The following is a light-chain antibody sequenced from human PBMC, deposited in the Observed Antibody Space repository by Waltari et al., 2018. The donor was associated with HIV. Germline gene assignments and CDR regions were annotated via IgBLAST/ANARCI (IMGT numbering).Light chain of an antibody. CDR3: QQYGDSPLT. CDR1: QTVTSGY. J-gene: IGKJ4*01. V-gene: IGKV3-20*01. CDR2: GVS. Sequence: EIVLTQSPGTLSLSPGERATLSCRASQTVTSGYLAWHQQKRGQAPRLLIHGVSSRATGIPDRFSGSGSGTDFTLTISRLEPEDSAVYYCQQYGDSPLTFGGGTKVEIK.